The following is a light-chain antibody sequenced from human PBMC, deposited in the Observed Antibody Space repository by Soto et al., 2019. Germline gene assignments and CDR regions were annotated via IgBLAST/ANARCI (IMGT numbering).Light chain of an antibody. J-gene: IGKJ1*01. CDR3: QQSSSAPPWT. CDR2: AAS. Sequence: DIQTTQSPSSLSASVGDRITITCRTSDSIAKYLNWYQQKPGQVPKVLILAASNLQSGVPTRFSGSGSGTDFTLTINNLQPEDLATYYCQQSSSAPPWTFSQGTKVEFK. V-gene: IGKV1-39*01. CDR1: DSIAKY.